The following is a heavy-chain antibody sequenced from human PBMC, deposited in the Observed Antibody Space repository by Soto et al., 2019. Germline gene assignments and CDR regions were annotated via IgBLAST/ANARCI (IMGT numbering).Heavy chain of an antibody. CDR2: INPSGGGT. J-gene: IGHJ4*02. CDR1: GFTFTSYC. Sequence: QAQLVQSGAEVKKPGASVKVSCKTSGFTFTSYCMHWVRQAPGQGLEWMGIINPSGGGTSYAQKCQGRVTMTRDTSTSTAYMEMSSLRYEDTAMYYCATYYCAREGSSGWPFDYWGQGTLVTVSS. V-gene: IGHV1-46*01. D-gene: IGHD6-19*01. CDR3: ATYYCAREGSSGWPFDY.